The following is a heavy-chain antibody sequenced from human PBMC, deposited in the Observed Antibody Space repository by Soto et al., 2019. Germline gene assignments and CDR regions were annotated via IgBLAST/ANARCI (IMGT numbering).Heavy chain of an antibody. D-gene: IGHD4-17*01. Sequence: SVKVSCKGSGGTFSSYAISWVRQAPGQGLEWMGGIIPIFGTANYAQKFQGRVTITADESTSTAYMELSSLRSEDTAVYYCARLALEVGGGSDYYYYYYGMDVRGQRTTVTVSS. V-gene: IGHV1-69*13. CDR3: ARLALEVGGGSDYYYYYYGMDV. CDR1: GGTFSSYA. CDR2: IIPIFGTA. J-gene: IGHJ6*02.